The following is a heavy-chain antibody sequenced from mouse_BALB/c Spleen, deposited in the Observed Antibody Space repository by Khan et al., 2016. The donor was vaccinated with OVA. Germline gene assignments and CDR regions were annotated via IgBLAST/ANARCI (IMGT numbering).Heavy chain of an antibody. D-gene: IGHD1-1*01. J-gene: IGHJ2*01. CDR3: ARKNGSDFDY. Sequence: VQLQQSGPELVKPGASVKISCKASGYSFTGYFMNWVMQSHGKSLEWIGRINPHIGETLYNQKFKGKATLTVDESSRTVHMELRSLASEDSAVYYGARKNGSDFDYWGQGTTLTVSS. CDR2: INPHIGET. V-gene: IGHV1-20*02. CDR1: GYSFTGYF.